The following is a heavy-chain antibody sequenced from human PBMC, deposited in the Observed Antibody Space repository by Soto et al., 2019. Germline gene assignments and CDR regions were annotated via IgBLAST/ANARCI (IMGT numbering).Heavy chain of an antibody. CDR3: ARDGYDYYYYYGLDV. V-gene: IGHV3-43*01. Sequence: EVQLVESGGAVVQPGGSLRLSCAASGFPFDDYTMHWVRQAPGKGLEWVSLISWDGGSTGYADSVKGRFTISRDNSKKSLFLEMNSLRTEDTALYYCARDGYDYYYYYGLDVWGQGTTVTVSS. CDR2: ISWDGGST. J-gene: IGHJ6*02. CDR1: GFPFDDYT. D-gene: IGHD5-12*01.